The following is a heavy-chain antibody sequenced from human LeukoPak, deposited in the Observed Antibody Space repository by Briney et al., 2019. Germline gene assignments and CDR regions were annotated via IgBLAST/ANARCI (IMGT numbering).Heavy chain of an antibody. D-gene: IGHD3-22*01. CDR1: GFTFSSYA. CDR3: ARAPMSYDSSGFGGAFDI. V-gene: IGHV3-30-3*01. Sequence: AGGSLRLSCAASGFTFSSYAMHWVRQAPGKGLEWVAVISYDGGNKYYADSVKGRFTISRDNSKNTLYLQMNSLRAEDTAVYYCARAPMSYDSSGFGGAFDIWGQGTMVTVSS. J-gene: IGHJ3*02. CDR2: ISYDGGNK.